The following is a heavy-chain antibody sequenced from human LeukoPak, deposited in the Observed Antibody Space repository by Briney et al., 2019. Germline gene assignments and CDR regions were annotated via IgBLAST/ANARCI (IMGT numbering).Heavy chain of an antibody. D-gene: IGHD5-24*01. Sequence: GRSLRLSCVASGFTFSRYDMHWVRQAPGKGLEWVTVISPDGSNKYYADSVKGRFTISRDNSKTPLYLKMNSLRADDTALYYCARDSGDGYNYYYFDCWGQGALVTVSS. J-gene: IGHJ4*02. CDR1: GFTFSRYD. V-gene: IGHV3-30*01. CDR2: ISPDGSNK. CDR3: ARDSGDGYNYYYFDC.